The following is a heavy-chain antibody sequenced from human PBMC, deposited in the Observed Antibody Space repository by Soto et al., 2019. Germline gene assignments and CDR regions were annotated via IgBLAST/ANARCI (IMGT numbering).Heavy chain of an antibody. V-gene: IGHV3-23*01. D-gene: IGHD3-10*01. CDR2: ITGNGVNT. Sequence: GGSLRLSCAASGFTLSAYGMSWVRQAPGKGLQWVSGITGNGVNTHYAESVKGRFTISRDNSKKTLFLQMTSLRAEDTAVYYCVKQSGSGSYINVRSAGHFDYCDQAPLRTVSS. CDR3: VKQSGSGSYINVRSAGHFDY. J-gene: IGHJ4*02. CDR1: GFTLSAYG.